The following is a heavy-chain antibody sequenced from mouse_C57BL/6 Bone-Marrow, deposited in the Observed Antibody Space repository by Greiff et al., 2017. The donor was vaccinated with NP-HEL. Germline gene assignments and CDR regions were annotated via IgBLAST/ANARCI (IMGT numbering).Heavy chain of an antibody. J-gene: IGHJ3*01. CDR3: ARGRLLFAY. CDR1: GFTFSSYA. CDR2: ISDGGSYT. D-gene: IGHD1-1*01. V-gene: IGHV5-4*01. Sequence: EVQVVESGGGLVKPGGSLKLSCAASGFTFSSYAMSWVRQTPEKRLEWVATISDGGSYTYYPDNVKGRFTISRDNAKNNLYLQMSHLKSEDTAMYYCARGRLLFAYWGQGTLVTVSA.